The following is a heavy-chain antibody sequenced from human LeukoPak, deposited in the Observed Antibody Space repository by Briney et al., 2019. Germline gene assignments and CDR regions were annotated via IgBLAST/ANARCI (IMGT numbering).Heavy chain of an antibody. CDR2: ISDGGGTT. CDR3: AKLHMHYSFIDS. V-gene: IGHV3-23*01. Sequence: TGGSLRLSCAASGFTLGSYEMSWVRQAPGKGLEWVSSISDGGGTTYDADSVKGRFTISRDTSKNTLYLQMNSLRAEDTAVYHCAKLHMHYSFIDSWGQGIRVTVSS. D-gene: IGHD3-10*01. J-gene: IGHJ4*02. CDR1: GFTLGSYE.